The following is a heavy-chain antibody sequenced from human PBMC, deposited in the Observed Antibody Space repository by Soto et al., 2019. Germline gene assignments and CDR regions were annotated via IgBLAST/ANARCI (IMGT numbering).Heavy chain of an antibody. D-gene: IGHD6-19*01. CDR2: IVVGSGNT. CDR3: AADYSSGWYHPYYYYYGMDV. J-gene: IGHJ6*02. CDR1: GFTFTSSA. V-gene: IGHV1-58*01. Sequence: SVKVSCKASGFTFTSSAVQWVRQARGQRLGWIGWIVVGSGNTNYAQKFQERVTITRDMSTSTAYMELSSLRSEDTAVYYCAADYSSGWYHPYYYYYGMDVWGQGTTVTVSS.